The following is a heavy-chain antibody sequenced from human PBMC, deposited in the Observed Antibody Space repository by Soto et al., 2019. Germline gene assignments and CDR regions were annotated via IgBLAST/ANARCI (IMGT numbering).Heavy chain of an antibody. CDR1: GGTFSSYA. CDR3: ASRSKYSSSWYGYYYGMDV. CDR2: IIPIFGTA. V-gene: IGHV1-69*13. Sequence: PVKVSSKASGGTFSSYAISWAPQAPGQGLEWMGGIIPIFGTANYAQKFQGRVTITADESTSTAYMELSSLRSEDTAVYYCASRSKYSSSWYGYYYGMDVWGQGTTVTVSS. J-gene: IGHJ6*02. D-gene: IGHD6-13*01.